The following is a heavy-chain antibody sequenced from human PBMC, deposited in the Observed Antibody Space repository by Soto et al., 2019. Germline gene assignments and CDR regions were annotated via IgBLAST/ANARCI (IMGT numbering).Heavy chain of an antibody. J-gene: IGHJ4*02. CDR2: IYSLGNT. CDR1: GGSISSSSYY. Sequence: QMQLQESGPGLVKPSETLSLTCTVSGGSISSSSYYWGWIRQPPGQGLEWLGTIYSLGNTYYNPSLKSRVTISVDKSKSQLFLKLSSVTAPDTAVYYWARQIYASSGYYYAYWGQGTLVTVSS. CDR3: ARQIYASSGYYYAY. D-gene: IGHD3-22*01. V-gene: IGHV4-39*01.